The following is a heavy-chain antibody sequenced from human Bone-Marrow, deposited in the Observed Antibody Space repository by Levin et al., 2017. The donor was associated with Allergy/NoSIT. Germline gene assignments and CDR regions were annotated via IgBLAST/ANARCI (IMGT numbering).Heavy chain of an antibody. CDR1: GFTFSSYS. V-gene: IGHV3-21*01. J-gene: IGHJ2*01. CDR3: ARPGVTPAYFDL. Sequence: PGGSLRLSCAASGFTFSSYSMNWVRQAPGKGLEWVSSISSSSSYIYYADSVKGRFTISRDNAKNSLYLQMNSLRAEDTAVYYCARPGVTPAYFDLWGRGTLVTVSS. D-gene: IGHD2-21*02. CDR2: ISSSSSYI.